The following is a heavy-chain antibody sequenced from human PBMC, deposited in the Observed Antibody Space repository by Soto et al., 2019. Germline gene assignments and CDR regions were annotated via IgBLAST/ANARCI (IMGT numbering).Heavy chain of an antibody. J-gene: IGHJ4*01. CDR3: ATLPNYDILTVLSLDY. CDR2: FDPEDGET. CDR1: GYTLTELS. Sequence: ASVKVSCKVSGYTLTELSMHWVRQAPGKGLEWMGGFDPEDGETIYAQKFQGRVTMTEDTSTDTAYMELSSLRSEDTAVYYCATLPNYDILTVLSLDYWRHRTLVTVSS. D-gene: IGHD3-9*01. V-gene: IGHV1-24*01.